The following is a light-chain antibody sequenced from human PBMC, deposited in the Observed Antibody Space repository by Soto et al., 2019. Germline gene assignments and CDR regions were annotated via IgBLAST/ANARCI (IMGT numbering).Light chain of an antibody. V-gene: IGLV1-40*01. CDR3: QSYDSSLSGSRV. CDR1: SSNIGAGYD. J-gene: IGLJ3*02. CDR2: GNS. Sequence: QPVLTQPPSVSGAPGQRVTISCTGSSSNIGAGYDVHWYQQLPGTAPKLLIYGNSNRPSGVPDRFCGSKSGTSASLAITGLQAEDEADYYCQSYDSSLSGSRVFGGGTKLTVL.